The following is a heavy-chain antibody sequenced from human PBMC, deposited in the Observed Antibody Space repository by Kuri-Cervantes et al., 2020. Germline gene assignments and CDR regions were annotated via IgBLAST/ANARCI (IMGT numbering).Heavy chain of an antibody. J-gene: IGHJ6*03. D-gene: IGHD3-3*01. Sequence: SETLSLTCTVSGGSVSSGSYYWSWIRQPPGKGLEWIGYIYYSGSTKYNPSLKSRVTISVDTSKNQFSLKLSSVTAADTAVYYRARLFFDWQYYYNYMDVWGKGTTVTVSS. CDR1: GGSVSSGSYY. CDR2: IYYSGST. V-gene: IGHV4-61*01. CDR3: ARLFFDWQYYYNYMDV.